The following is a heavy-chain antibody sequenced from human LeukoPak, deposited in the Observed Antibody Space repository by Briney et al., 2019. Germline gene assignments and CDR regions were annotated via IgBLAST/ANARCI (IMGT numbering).Heavy chain of an antibody. V-gene: IGHV4-59*01. Sequence: SETVSLTCTVSGGSISGFYWSWIRQPPGKGLEWIGYIHYGGTTSYNPSLKSRLTISADTSKNQFSLRLSSVTAEDTAVYYCTRVQPSGTSDYWGQATMV. J-gene: IGHJ4*02. CDR3: TRVQPSGTSDY. CDR2: IHYGGTT. CDR1: GGSISGFY. D-gene: IGHD3-10*01.